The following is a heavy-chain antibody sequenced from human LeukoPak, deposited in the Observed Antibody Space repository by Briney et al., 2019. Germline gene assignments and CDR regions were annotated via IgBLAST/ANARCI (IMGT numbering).Heavy chain of an antibody. CDR3: ARRFDS. J-gene: IGHJ4*02. CDR1: GFSFTAYS. CDR2: IGPGGDI. Sequence: GGSLRLSCAASGFSFTAYSMNWVRQAPGRGLEWISYIGPGGDIYYADSVTGRFTVSRDTAKDSLYLQMNGLRVEDTAVYYCARRFDSWGQGTLVTVSS. V-gene: IGHV3-48*01.